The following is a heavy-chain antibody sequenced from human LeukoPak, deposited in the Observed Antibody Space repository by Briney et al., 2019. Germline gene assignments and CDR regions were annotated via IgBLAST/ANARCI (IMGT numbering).Heavy chain of an antibody. J-gene: IGHJ6*03. D-gene: IGHD5-24*01. CDR3: ARDRGEMATTTYYYYYYMDV. V-gene: IGHV1-69*06. Sequence: GASVKVSCKASGGTFSSYAISWVRQAPGQGLEWMGGIIPIFGTANYAQKFQGRVTITADKSTSTAYMELSSLRSEDTAVYYCARDRGEMATTTYYYYYYMDVWGKGTTVTVSS. CDR2: IIPIFGTA. CDR1: GGTFSSYA.